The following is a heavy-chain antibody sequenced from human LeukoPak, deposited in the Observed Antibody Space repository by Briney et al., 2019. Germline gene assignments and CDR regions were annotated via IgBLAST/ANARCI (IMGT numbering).Heavy chain of an antibody. J-gene: IGHJ4*02. CDR3: ARSSDYYYDSSGYYYRHFDY. CDR2: XSAYNGNT. D-gene: IGHD3-22*01. Sequence: QAXGQXLXWXGXXSAYNGNTNYAQKLQGRVTMTTDTSTSTAYMELRSLRSDDTAVYYCARSSDYYYDSSGYYYRHFDYWGQGTLVTVSS. V-gene: IGHV1-18*01.